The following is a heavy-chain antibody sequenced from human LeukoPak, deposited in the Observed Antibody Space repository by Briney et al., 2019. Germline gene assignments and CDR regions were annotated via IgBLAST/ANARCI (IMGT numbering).Heavy chain of an antibody. D-gene: IGHD6-13*01. CDR2: INPNSGGT. V-gene: IGHV1-2*06. Sequence: ASVKVSCKASGYTFTDYYMHWVRQAPGQGLEWMGRINPNSGGTKYAQKFQGRVTMTRDTSISTAYMELNRLTSDDTAVYYCAKCGDFIAASYNWYDPWGPGTLVTVSS. CDR3: AKCGDFIAASYNWYDP. J-gene: IGHJ5*02. CDR1: GYTFTDYY.